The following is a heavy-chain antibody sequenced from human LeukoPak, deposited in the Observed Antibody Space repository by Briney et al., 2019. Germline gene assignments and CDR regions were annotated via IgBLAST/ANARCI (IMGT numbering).Heavy chain of an antibody. CDR2: ISGSGGST. J-gene: IGHJ4*02. CDR1: GFTFSSYA. D-gene: IGHD4-17*01. V-gene: IGHV3-23*01. Sequence: GGSLRLSCAASGFTFSSYAMSWVRQAPGKGLEWVSAISGSGGSTYYADSVKGRFTISRDNSKNTLYLRMNSLRAEDTAVYYCAKFKAYGDSYYFDYWGQGTLVTASS. CDR3: AKFKAYGDSYYFDY.